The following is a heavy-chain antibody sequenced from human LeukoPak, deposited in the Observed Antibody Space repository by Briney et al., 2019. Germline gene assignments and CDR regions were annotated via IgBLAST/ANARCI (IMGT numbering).Heavy chain of an antibody. J-gene: IGHJ4*02. Sequence: GGTLRLSCAASGFTFSSYGMSWVRQAPGKGLEWVSSISSRSTYIYYADSVKGRFTISRDNAKNSLYLQMNSLRAEDTAVYYCARAVAGLRHFDYWGQGTLVTVSS. V-gene: IGHV3-21*01. CDR2: ISSRSTYI. D-gene: IGHD6-19*01. CDR1: GFTFSSYG. CDR3: ARAVAGLRHFDY.